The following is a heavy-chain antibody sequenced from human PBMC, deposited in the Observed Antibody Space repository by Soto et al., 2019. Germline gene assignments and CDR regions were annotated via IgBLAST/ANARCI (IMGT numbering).Heavy chain of an antibody. V-gene: IGHV2-5*01. CDR2: IYWNDDE. CDR3: ARPGTVVPLAFDI. Sequence: QITLKESGPTLVKPTQTLTLTCTFSGFSLRSSGVGVGWIRQPPGEALEWLALIYWNDDERYSRTLKSRHTITKDTSKNLGVLTMTNMDPVDTATYYCARPGTVVPLAFDIWGQGTIITVSS. D-gene: IGHD3-10*01. J-gene: IGHJ3*02. CDR1: GFSLRSSGVG.